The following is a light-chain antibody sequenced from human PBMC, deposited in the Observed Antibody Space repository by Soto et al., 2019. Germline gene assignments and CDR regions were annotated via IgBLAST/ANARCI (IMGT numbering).Light chain of an antibody. Sequence: QLVLTQSPSASASLGASVKLTCTLSSGHSSYVIAWHQQQPQKGPRYLMKLNSDGSHNKGDGIPDRFSGSSSGAERYLATSGLQSEDEADSYCQTWGTGIVVFGGGTELTVL. V-gene: IGLV4-69*01. CDR2: LNSDGSH. CDR1: SGHSSYV. J-gene: IGLJ2*01. CDR3: QTWGTGIVV.